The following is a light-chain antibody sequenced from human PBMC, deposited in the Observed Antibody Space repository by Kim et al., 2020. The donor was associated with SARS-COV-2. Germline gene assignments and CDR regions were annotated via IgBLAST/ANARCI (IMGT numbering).Light chain of an antibody. Sequence: EIVLTQSPATLSLSPGEGATLSCRASQSVSTYLVWYQQKPGQAPRLLIYDASNRATGIPARFSGSGSGTDFTLTISSLEPEDFAVYYCQHRSRWPLTFGGGTKVDIK. V-gene: IGKV3-11*01. CDR1: QSVSTY. J-gene: IGKJ4*01. CDR3: QHRSRWPLT. CDR2: DAS.